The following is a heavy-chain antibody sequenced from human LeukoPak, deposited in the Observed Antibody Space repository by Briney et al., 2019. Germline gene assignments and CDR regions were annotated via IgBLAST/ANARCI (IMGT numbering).Heavy chain of an antibody. Sequence: GGSLRLSCAASGFTFDDYTMHWVRQAPGKGLEWVSLISWDGGSTYYADSVKGRFTISRDNSKNSLYLQMNSLRTEDTALYYCAKDVRDSGYDYLDYWGQGTLVTVSS. CDR2: ISWDGGST. D-gene: IGHD5-12*01. CDR3: AKDVRDSGYDYLDY. V-gene: IGHV3-43*01. CDR1: GFTFDDYT. J-gene: IGHJ4*02.